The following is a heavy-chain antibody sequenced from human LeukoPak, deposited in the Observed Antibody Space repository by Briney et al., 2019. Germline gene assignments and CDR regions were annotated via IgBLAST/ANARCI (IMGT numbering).Heavy chain of an antibody. V-gene: IGHV4-34*01. CDR2: INHSGST. J-gene: IGHJ4*02. CDR3: ARMTARDAY. Sequence: PSETLSLTCAVYGGSFSGYYWSWIRQPPGKGLEWIGEINHSGSTNYNPSLKSRVTISVDTPKNQFSLKLSSVTAADTAVYYCARMTARDAYWGQGTLVTVSS. CDR1: GGSFSGYY. D-gene: IGHD6-6*01.